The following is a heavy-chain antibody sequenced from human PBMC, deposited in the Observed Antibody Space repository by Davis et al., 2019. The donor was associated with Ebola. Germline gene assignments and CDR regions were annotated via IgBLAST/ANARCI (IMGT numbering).Heavy chain of an antibody. Sequence: HSQTLSLTCSIPGDSVSSGCWNWIRQSPSRGLEWLGRTYYSSKWYNDYAVSVESRITINPDTSKNQFSLQLTSVTPEETALDYCARGWLRAGMDVWGEGTTVTVSS. CDR3: ARGWLRAGMDV. V-gene: IGHV6-1*01. CDR1: GDSVSSGC. D-gene: IGHD5-18*01. J-gene: IGHJ6*04. CDR2: TYYSSKWYN.